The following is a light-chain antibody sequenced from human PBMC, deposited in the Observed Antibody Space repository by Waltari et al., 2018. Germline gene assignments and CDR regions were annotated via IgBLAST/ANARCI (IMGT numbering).Light chain of an antibody. CDR2: AAS. V-gene: IGKV3-20*01. J-gene: IGKJ1*01. CDR3: QHYGWSSWT. CDR1: QSASSSY. Sequence: DIVLTQSPGTLSLSPGERATLSCMASQSASSSYLAWYQQKPGQAPSLLTYAASTRATGIPDRFSGSGSGTDFTLTISRLEPEDFAVYYCQHYGWSSWTFGQGTKVVIK.